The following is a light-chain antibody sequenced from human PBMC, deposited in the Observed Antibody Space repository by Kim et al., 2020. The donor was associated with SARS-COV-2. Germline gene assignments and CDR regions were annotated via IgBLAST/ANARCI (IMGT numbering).Light chain of an antibody. Sequence: VGDRVPSTYRASQDINSYLVWYQQKTGKVPKLLIYAASALRAGVPSRFIGSGSGTDFTLTITSLQPEDVAVYYCQQCKGAPWTFGHGTKVEIK. CDR3: QQCKGAPWT. J-gene: IGKJ1*01. CDR2: AAS. CDR1: QDINSY. V-gene: IGKV1-27*01.